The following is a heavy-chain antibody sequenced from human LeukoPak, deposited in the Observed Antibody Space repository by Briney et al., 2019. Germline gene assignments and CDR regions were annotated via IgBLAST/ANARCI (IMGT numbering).Heavy chain of an antibody. J-gene: IGHJ4*02. Sequence: KPSETLSLTCAVYGGSFSGYYWSWIRQPPGKGLEWIGEINHSGSTNYNPSLKSRVTISIDASKNQFSLKLSSVTAADTAVYYCAREQSYGGNNYSDYWGQGTLVTVSS. D-gene: IGHD4-23*01. CDR2: INHSGST. CDR3: AREQSYGGNNYSDY. V-gene: IGHV4-34*01. CDR1: GGSFSGYY.